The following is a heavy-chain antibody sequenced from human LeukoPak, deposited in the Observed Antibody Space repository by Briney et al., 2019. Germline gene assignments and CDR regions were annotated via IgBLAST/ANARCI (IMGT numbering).Heavy chain of an antibody. CDR1: AYRFTSDW. Sequence: GEALPSSSHASAYRFTSDWIGWARQIPGKALGWMGIIYTGDSDTRDTPASQGRVTISADKSTSTAYFLWSSLTGSQTTMYYCARHEEHGDYVQDAFDLWGQGPMVTVSS. J-gene: IGHJ3*01. D-gene: IGHD4-17*01. V-gene: IGHV5-51*01. CDR3: ARHEEHGDYVQDAFDL. CDR2: IYTGDSDT.